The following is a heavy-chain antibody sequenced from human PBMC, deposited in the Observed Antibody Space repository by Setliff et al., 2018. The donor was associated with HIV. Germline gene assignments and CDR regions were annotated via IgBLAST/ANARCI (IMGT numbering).Heavy chain of an antibody. CDR1: GFTFSSYG. V-gene: IGHV3-33*01. J-gene: IGHJ6*03. Sequence: GESLKISCAASGFTFSSYGMHWVRQAPGKGLEWVAVIWYDRSNKYYADSVKGRFTISRDNSKNTLYLQMNSLRAEDTAVYYCARDPQWFGELSSYYYMDVWGKGTTVTVSS. D-gene: IGHD3-10*01. CDR3: ARDPQWFGELSSYYYMDV. CDR2: IWYDRSNK.